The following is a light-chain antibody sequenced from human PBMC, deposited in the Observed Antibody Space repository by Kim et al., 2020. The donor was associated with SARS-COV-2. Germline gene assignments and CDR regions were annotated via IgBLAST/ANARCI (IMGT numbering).Light chain of an antibody. CDR1: HTVDSN. V-gene: IGKV3-15*01. CDR2: GAS. Sequence: SPGERVTLSCRASHTVDSNLAWYQQKPGQAPRLLIYGASTRATDIPARFSGSGSGTAFTLIISSLQSEDFPVYYCQQYSHWPPYTFGPGTKVDIK. J-gene: IGKJ2*01. CDR3: QQYSHWPPYT.